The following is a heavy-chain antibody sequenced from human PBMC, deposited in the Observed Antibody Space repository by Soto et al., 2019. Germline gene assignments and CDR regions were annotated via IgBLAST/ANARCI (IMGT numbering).Heavy chain of an antibody. D-gene: IGHD1-26*01. Sequence: VGSLRLSCAASGFSFSSYSMNWVRQAPGKGLEWVSSISSSSTYIYYADSMKGRFTISRDNAKNSLYLQMNSLRAEDTAVYYCARSGAYSGSYNDYWGQGTLVTVSS. CDR2: ISSSSTYI. V-gene: IGHV3-21*01. CDR3: ARSGAYSGSYNDY. CDR1: GFSFSSYS. J-gene: IGHJ4*02.